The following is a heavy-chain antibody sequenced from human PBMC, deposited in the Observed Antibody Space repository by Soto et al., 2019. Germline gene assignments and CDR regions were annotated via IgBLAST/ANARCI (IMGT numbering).Heavy chain of an antibody. CDR3: VFLERNVQHNGFDP. V-gene: IGHV4-39*01. J-gene: IGHJ5*02. D-gene: IGHD1-1*01. Sequence: SETLSLTCTVSGASISSSSYYWGWIRQPPGKGLEWIGSIFYTGSTYYNPSLKSRVTISVDTSKNQFSLKLSSVTAADTAVYYCVFLERNVQHNGFDPWGQGTLVTVSS. CDR1: GASISSSSYY. CDR2: IFYTGST.